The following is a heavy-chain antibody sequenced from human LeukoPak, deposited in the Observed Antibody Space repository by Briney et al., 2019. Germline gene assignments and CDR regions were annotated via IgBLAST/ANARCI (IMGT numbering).Heavy chain of an antibody. J-gene: IGHJ4*02. V-gene: IGHV3-66*01. CDR1: GFTVSSNY. CDR2: IYSGGST. Sequence: GGSLRLSCAASGFTVSSNYMSWVRQAPGKGLEWVSVIYSGGSTYYADSVKGRFTISRDNSKNTLYLQMNSLRAEDTAVYYCARDPPYSSGWYNWGQGTLVTVSS. CDR3: ARDPPYSSGWYN. D-gene: IGHD6-19*01.